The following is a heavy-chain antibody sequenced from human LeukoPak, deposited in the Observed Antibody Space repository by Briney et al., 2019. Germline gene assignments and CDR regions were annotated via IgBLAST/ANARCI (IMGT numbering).Heavy chain of an antibody. J-gene: IGHJ4*02. V-gene: IGHV4-61*01. CDR1: GYSISSGYY. CDR3: ASGGPVTRFDY. Sequence: SETLSLTCIVSGYSISSGYYWGWIRQPPGKGLEWIGYIYYSGSTNYNPSLKSRVTISVDTSKNQFSLKLSSVTAADTAVYYCASGGPVTRFDYWGQGTLVTVSS. D-gene: IGHD4-17*01. CDR2: IYYSGST.